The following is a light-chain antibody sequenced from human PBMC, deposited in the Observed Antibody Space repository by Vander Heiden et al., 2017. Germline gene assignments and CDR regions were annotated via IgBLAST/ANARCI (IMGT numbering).Light chain of an antibody. V-gene: IGKV4-1*01. J-gene: IGKJ4*01. CDR3: QQEVTSPRT. CDR1: QTLLQSSNNKNY. Sequence: DIVMTQYPDSLAVSLGERAAVNSKSGQTLLQSSNNKNYLAWYQHKPGQPPKLLIYWASTRQSGVPDRFSGGGAGTDYTLAIISLRAEDVAVYYCQQEVTSPRTFGGGTKVEIK. CDR2: WAS.